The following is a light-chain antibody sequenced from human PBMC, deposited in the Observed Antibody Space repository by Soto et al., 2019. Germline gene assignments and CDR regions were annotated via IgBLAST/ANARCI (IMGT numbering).Light chain of an antibody. Sequence: QSALTQPASVSGSPGQSITISCTGISSDVGGYNYVSWYQQHPDKAPKLMIYEVSNRPSGVSGRFSGSKSGNTASLTISGLQAEDEADYYCSSFTGSSTLVYVFGTGTKVTLL. J-gene: IGLJ1*01. CDR3: SSFTGSSTLVYV. CDR2: EVS. CDR1: SSDVGGYNY. V-gene: IGLV2-14*01.